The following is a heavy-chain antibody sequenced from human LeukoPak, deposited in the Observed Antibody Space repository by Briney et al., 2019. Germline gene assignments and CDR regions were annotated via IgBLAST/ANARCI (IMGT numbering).Heavy chain of an antibody. CDR1: GFKFSGYW. D-gene: IGHD2/OR15-2a*01. CDR2: IKQDGDDK. Sequence: GGSLRLSCVASGFKFSGYWMTWVRHTPGKGLEWVANIKQDGDDKYYAESVRGRFTISRDNVRNSLYLQMNSLRAEDTGIYYCARDQTLVAIGASGYWGQGTLVTVSS. V-gene: IGHV3-7*01. J-gene: IGHJ4*02. CDR3: ARDQTLVAIGASGY.